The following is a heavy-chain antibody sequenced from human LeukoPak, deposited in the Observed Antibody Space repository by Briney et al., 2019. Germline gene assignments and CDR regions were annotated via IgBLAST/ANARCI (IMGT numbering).Heavy chain of an antibody. Sequence: SETLSLTCTVSGGSISSYYWTWIRQPAGKGLEWIGRIYTSGYTNYNPSLKSRVTMSVDTSKNQFSLKLSSVTAADTAVYYCARVSSIVGSPLYYYYYMDVWGKGTTVTVSS. CDR3: ARVSSIVGSPLYYYYYMDV. V-gene: IGHV4-4*07. D-gene: IGHD2-15*01. J-gene: IGHJ6*03. CDR1: GGSISSYY. CDR2: IYTSGYT.